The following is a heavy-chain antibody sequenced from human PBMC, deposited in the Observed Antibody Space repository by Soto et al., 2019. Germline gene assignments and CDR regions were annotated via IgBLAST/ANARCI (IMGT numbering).Heavy chain of an antibody. CDR1: GGSISSGGYS. V-gene: IGHV4-30-2*01. J-gene: IGHJ6*02. CDR2: IYHSGST. D-gene: IGHD3-3*01. CDR3: ARDRSHTYYDFWSGYYSSGDHTDYYYYGMDV. Sequence: ILSLTCDVSGGSISSGGYSWSWIRQPPGKGLEWIGNIYHSGSTYYNPSLKSRVTISVDTSKNQLSLNLSSVTAADTAVYYCARDRSHTYYDFWSGYYSSGDHTDYYYYGMDVWGQGTTVTVSS.